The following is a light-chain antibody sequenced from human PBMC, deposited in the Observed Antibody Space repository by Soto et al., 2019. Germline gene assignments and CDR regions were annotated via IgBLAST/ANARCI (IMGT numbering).Light chain of an antibody. V-gene: IGKV4-1*01. Sequence: DIVMTQSPDSLAVSLGERATINCKSSQSVFYSSNNKNYLAWYQQRPGQPPKLLIYWASTRESGVPDRFSGSGSGADYSLTTASLQAEDVAVYYCQQYESTPPTFGQGTKLEIK. CDR3: QQYESTPPT. CDR1: QSVFYSSNNKNY. J-gene: IGKJ2*01. CDR2: WAS.